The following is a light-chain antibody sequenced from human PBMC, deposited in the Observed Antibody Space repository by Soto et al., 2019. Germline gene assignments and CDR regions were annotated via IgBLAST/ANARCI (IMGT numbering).Light chain of an antibody. CDR1: SSDVGGHNY. Sequence: QSVLTQPASVSGAPGQSITISCTGTSSDVGGHNYVSWHQQHPGKAPKLLIYDVSHRPSGVSNRFSGSKSGNTASLYISGLQAEDEADYYCSSYTSISTVVFGGGTKVTVL. J-gene: IGLJ2*01. V-gene: IGLV2-14*01. CDR3: SSYTSISTVV. CDR2: DVS.